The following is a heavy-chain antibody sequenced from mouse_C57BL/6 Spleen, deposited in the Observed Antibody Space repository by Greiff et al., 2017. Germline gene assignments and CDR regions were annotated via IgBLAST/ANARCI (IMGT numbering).Heavy chain of an antibody. CDR1: GYSITSDY. J-gene: IGHJ1*03. V-gene: IGHV3-8*01. Sequence: EVQLQQSGPGLAKPSQTLSLTCSVTGYSITSDYWNWIRKFPGNKLEYMGYISYSGSTYYNPSLNSRISITRDTSKNQYYLQLNSVTTEDTATYYCARSLYYYGSSYWYFDVWGTGTTVTVSS. D-gene: IGHD1-1*01. CDR3: ARSLYYYGSSYWYFDV. CDR2: ISYSGST.